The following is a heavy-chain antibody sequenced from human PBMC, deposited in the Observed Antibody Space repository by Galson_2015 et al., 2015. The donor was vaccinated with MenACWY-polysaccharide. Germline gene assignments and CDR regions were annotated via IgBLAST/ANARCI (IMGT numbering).Heavy chain of an antibody. J-gene: IGHJ1*01. CDR2: IGGSGDGR. Sequence: SLRLSCAASGFSIHTYAVIWVRQAPGKGLEWVSTIGGSGDGRYYADSVKGRFTISRDNSKNTLYLEMNSLRAEDTAIYYCAKDAIAGIVLTPLRIPLQRWGQGTLVAVSS. V-gene: IGHV3-23*01. D-gene: IGHD6-13*01. CDR3: AKDAIAGIVLTPLRIPLQR. CDR1: GFSIHTYA.